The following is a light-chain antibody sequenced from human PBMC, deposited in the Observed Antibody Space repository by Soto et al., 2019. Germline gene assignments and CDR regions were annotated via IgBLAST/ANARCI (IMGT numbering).Light chain of an antibody. CDR1: QSVCSSY. V-gene: IGKV3-20*01. J-gene: IGKJ2*01. CDR2: GAS. Sequence: EIVLTQSPGTLSLSPGERASLSCRASQSVCSSYLAWYQQKPGQAPRLLIYGASNRATGIPDRFSGSGSGTDFTLTISRLEPEDFAVFYCQQYGISPYTFGQGTKLEIK. CDR3: QQYGISPYT.